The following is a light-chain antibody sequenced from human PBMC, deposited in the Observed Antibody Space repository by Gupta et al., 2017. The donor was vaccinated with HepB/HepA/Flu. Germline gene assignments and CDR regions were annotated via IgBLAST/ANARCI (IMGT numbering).Light chain of an antibody. J-gene: IGLJ3*02. CDR2: DVT. Sequence: QSALTQPASVSGSPGQSISISCAGTTMDMGAWVYDSWYQHHTGKAAKLLISDVTNRPAGVSNRFSGSKSGNTASLTISGLQADDEADYYCSSYTNSGTRVFGGGTKLTVL. CDR1: TMDMGAWVY. V-gene: IGLV2-14*03. CDR3: SSYTNSGTRV.